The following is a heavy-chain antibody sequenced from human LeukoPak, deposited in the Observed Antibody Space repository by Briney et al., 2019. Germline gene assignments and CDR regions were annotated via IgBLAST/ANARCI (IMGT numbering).Heavy chain of an antibody. V-gene: IGHV3-30*04. CDR2: ILENGSRQ. CDR3: ARVQGGGYRTADF. CDR1: GFSFSNYM. D-gene: IGHD6-25*01. Sequence: PGRSLRLSCAASGFSFSNYMMHWVRQAPGKGLDWVAVILENGSRQYYADSVKGRFTISRDNSKNILFLEMNSLRSEDTAMYYCARVQGGGYRTADFWGQGTLVTVSS. J-gene: IGHJ4*02.